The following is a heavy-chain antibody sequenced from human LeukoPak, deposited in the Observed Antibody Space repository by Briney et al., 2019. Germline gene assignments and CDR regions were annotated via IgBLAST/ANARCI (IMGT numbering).Heavy chain of an antibody. J-gene: IGHJ5*02. Sequence: ASVKVSCKASGYTFSSYGISWVRQVPGQGLEWMGWISAYNGNTNYAQMVQGRVTMTTDTSTSTAYMEVRSLRSDDTAMYYCARDVGDIVTIPAAISVPWGQGTLVTVSS. CDR1: GYTFSSYG. D-gene: IGHD2-2*01. CDR3: ARDVGDIVTIPAAISVP. CDR2: ISAYNGNT. V-gene: IGHV1-18*01.